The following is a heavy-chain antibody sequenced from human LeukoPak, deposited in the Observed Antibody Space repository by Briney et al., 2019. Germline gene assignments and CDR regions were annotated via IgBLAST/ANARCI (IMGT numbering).Heavy chain of an antibody. CDR3: TRHHDYGDKIDY. Sequence: PSETLSLTCTVSGGSVTSASHYWAWIRQPPGKGLEWIGSIHYSGSTYYRPALKSRLTISGDTSKSQFSLKLTFVTAADTAVYYCTRHHDYGDKIDYWGQGTLVTVSS. V-gene: IGHV4-39*01. J-gene: IGHJ4*02. D-gene: IGHD4-23*01. CDR1: GGSVTSASHY. CDR2: IHYSGST.